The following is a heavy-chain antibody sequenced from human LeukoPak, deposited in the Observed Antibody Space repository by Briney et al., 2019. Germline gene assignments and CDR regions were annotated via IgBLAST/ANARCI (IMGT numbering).Heavy chain of an antibody. CDR2: ISGSDGST. CDR3: AAGFYFGDY. J-gene: IGHJ4*02. D-gene: IGHD3-3*01. Sequence: PGGSLRLSCAASGFTFSSNAMSWVRQAPGKGLEWVSAISGSDGSTYYADSVKGRFTISRDNSKSTLYLQMNSLRAEDTAVYYCAAGFYFGDYWGQGTLVTVSS. V-gene: IGHV3-23*01. CDR1: GFTFSSNA.